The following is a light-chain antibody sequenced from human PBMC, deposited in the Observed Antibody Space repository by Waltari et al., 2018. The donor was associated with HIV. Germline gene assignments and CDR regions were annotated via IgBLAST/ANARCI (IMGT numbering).Light chain of an antibody. J-gene: IGLJ2*01. V-gene: IGLV3-1*01. CDR3: QAWDNTTPI. CDR1: HLGAQF. CDR2: QGT. Sequence: SYELTQLPSVSVSPGQTASITCSGDHLGAQFASWYQQSPGRSPVRVSCQGTERPSAIPERFSGSNSGNSATLTLSGTQTFDEADYFCQAWDNTTPIFGGGTKLTVL.